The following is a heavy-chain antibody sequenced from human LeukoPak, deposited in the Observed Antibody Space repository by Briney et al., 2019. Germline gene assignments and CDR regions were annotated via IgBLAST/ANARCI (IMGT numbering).Heavy chain of an antibody. D-gene: IGHD6-6*01. Sequence: KTSETLSLTCTVSGGSISSYYWSWIRQPPGKGLEWIGSIYYSGSTYYNPSLKSRVTISVDTSKNQFSLELSSVTAADTAVYYCAGFIAARAFDIWGQGTMVTVSS. CDR1: GGSISSYY. CDR3: AGFIAARAFDI. CDR2: IYYSGST. V-gene: IGHV4-59*05. J-gene: IGHJ3*02.